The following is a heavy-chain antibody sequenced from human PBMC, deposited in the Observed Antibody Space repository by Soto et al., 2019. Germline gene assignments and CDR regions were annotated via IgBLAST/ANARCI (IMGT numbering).Heavy chain of an antibody. Sequence: ASETLSLTCAVYGGSFGGYYCIFVRQPPLKWLEWIVEINHSGSTNYNPSLKSRVTISVDTSKNQFSLKLSSVTAADTAVYYCARERGYSYGYYFDYWGQGTLVTV. CDR2: INHSGST. J-gene: IGHJ4*02. V-gene: IGHV4-34*01. CDR1: GGSFGGYY. CDR3: ARERGYSYGYYFDY. D-gene: IGHD5-18*01.